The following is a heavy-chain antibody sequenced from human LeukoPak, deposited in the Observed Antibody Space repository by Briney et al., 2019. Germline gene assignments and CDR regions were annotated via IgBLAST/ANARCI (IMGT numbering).Heavy chain of an antibody. J-gene: IGHJ3*02. V-gene: IGHV3-21*01. D-gene: IGHD1-1*01. CDR1: GFTFSSHN. Sequence: GSLRLSCAASGFTFSSHNMNWVRQAPMKGLEWVSSIGTDGSYIYYAGSVQGRFTISTDNAKNSLYLQMNSLTAEDTAVYYCARKMKTGDRVGTFDIWGQGTMVTVSS. CDR3: ARKMKTGDRVGTFDI. CDR2: IGTDGSYI.